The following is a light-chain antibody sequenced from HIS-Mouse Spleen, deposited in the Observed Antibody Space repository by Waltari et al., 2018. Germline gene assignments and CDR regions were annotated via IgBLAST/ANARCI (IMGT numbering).Light chain of an antibody. CDR3: SSYTSSSTWV. J-gene: IGLJ3*02. Sequence: QSALTQPASVSGSPGQSITISCTGTSSDVGGYNYVSWYQQHPGKAPKLMIYDVSNRPSGLFNRFSGSKSGNTASLTISGLQAEDEADYYCSSYTSSSTWVFGGGTKLTVL. V-gene: IGLV2-14*03. CDR2: DVS. CDR1: SSDVGGYNY.